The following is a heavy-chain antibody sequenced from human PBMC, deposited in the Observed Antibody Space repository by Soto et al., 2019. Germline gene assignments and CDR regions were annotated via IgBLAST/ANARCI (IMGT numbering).Heavy chain of an antibody. V-gene: IGHV1-69*01. Sequence: QVQLVQSGAEVKKPGSSVMVSCKASGGTFSSYAISWVRQAPGQGLEWMGGIIPIFGTANYAQKFQGRVTINADESTSTAYMELSSLRSEDTAVYYCSSPANIVGATGCFQHWGQGTLVTVSS. J-gene: IGHJ1*01. CDR1: GGTFSSYA. D-gene: IGHD1-26*01. CDR3: SSPANIVGATGCFQH. CDR2: IIPIFGTA.